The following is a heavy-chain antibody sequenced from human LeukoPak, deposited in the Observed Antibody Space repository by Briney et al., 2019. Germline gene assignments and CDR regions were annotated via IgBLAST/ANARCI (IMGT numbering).Heavy chain of an antibody. CDR3: ARGGTGDY. V-gene: IGHV1-69*13. CDR1: GYTFTNYG. J-gene: IGHJ4*02. CDR2: IIPIFGTA. Sequence: SVKVSCKASGYTFTNYGISWVRKAPGQGLEWMGGIIPIFGTANYAQKFQGRVTITADESTSTAYMELSSLRSEDTAVYYCARGGTGDYWGQGTLVTVSS. D-gene: IGHD1-1*01.